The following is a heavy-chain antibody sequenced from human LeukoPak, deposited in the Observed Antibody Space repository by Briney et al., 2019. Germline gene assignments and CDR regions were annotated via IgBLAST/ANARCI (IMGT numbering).Heavy chain of an antibody. Sequence: PGGSLRLSCAAPGLTFSSYEMTWVRKAPGKGLEWISYIGGSGGPIYYADSVKGRITVSRDNAKNSLYLQMNSLRAEDTAVYYCARDRVRGVIGSNWFDPWGQGTLVTVSS. J-gene: IGHJ5*02. V-gene: IGHV3-48*03. CDR3: ARDRVRGVIGSNWFDP. CDR2: IGGSGGPI. D-gene: IGHD3-10*01. CDR1: GLTFSSYE.